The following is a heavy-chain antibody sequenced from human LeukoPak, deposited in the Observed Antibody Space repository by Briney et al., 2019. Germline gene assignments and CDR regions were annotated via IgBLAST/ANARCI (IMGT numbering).Heavy chain of an antibody. CDR2: INPNSGGT. V-gene: IGHV1-2*02. J-gene: IGHJ4*02. D-gene: IGHD1-26*01. CDR3: ARDLLSLSQVGATTGGDFDY. CDR1: GYTFTGYY. Sequence: GASVKVSCKASGYTFTGYYMHWVRQAPGQGLEWMGWINPNSGGTNYAQKFQGRVTMTRDTSISTAYMELSRLRSDDTAVYYCARDLLSLSQVGATTGGDFDYWGQGALVTVSS.